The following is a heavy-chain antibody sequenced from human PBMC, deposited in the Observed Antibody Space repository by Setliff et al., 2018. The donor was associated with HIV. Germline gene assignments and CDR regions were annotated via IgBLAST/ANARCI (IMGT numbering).Heavy chain of an antibody. V-gene: IGHV1-18*01. Sequence: GASVKVSCTASGYSFTFYGLNWVRQAPGQGLEWMGWISVYNGYTNYAQKLQDRVIMTTDTSTSTAYMELRSLRSDDTAVYYCARAYDTWTGYYDYWGQGTRVTVSS. CDR1: GYSFTFYG. CDR3: ARAYDTWTGYYDY. D-gene: IGHD3-9*01. CDR2: ISVYNGYT. J-gene: IGHJ4*02.